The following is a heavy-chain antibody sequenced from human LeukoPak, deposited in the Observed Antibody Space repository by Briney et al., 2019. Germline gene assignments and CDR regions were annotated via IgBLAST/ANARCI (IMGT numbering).Heavy chain of an antibody. D-gene: IGHD5-18*01. V-gene: IGHV3-23*01. CDR3: AKDPARGYSYGWNPGAFDI. Sequence: PGGSLRLSCAASGFTFSSYAMSWVRQAPGKGLEWVSVVSGGGGGTYYADSVKGRFTISRDNSKNTLYLQMNSLRAEDTAVYYCAKDPARGYSYGWNPGAFDIWGQGTMVTVSS. CDR2: VSGGGGGT. CDR1: GFTFSSYA. J-gene: IGHJ3*02.